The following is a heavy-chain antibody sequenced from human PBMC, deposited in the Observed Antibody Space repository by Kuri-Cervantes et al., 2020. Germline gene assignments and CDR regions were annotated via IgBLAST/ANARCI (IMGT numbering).Heavy chain of an antibody. J-gene: IGHJ4*02. CDR1: GGSISNYY. V-gene: IGHV4-59*01. CDR3: ARGPLRGVFDY. CDR2: IDYSGST. Sequence: GSLRLSCTVSGGSISNYYWSWIRQSPGKGLYWIGYIDYSGSTNYNPSLKSRVTISVDTSKNQFSLKLSSVTAADTAVYYCARGPLRGVFDYWGQGTLVTVSS. D-gene: IGHD3-3*01.